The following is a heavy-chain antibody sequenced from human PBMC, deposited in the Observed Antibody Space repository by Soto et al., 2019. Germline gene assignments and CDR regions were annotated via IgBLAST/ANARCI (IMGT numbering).Heavy chain of an antibody. V-gene: IGHV1-3*01. J-gene: IGHJ3*02. Sequence: ASVKVSCKAAGYTFSAYTMNWVRQAPGQSLEWMGWINVGSGNARYSQNFQGRVSITRDTSASTVYMELTGLKSEDTAMYYCARDTETLGPRANDALDIWGQGTMVTVSS. CDR3: ARDTETLGPRANDALDI. CDR1: GYTFSAYT. D-gene: IGHD3-3*02. CDR2: INVGSGNA.